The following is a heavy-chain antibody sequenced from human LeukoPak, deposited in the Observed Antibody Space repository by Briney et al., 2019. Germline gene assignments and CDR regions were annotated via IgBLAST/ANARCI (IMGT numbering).Heavy chain of an antibody. Sequence: PSETLSLTCTVSGYSISMGYYWAWIRQPPGKGLEWIGSIYSSGSTYYNSSLKSRVTISIDSSKNQVSLKMSSVTAADTAVYYCAKSGGYGLIDYWGQGTLVTVSS. CDR1: GYSISMGYY. CDR2: IYSSGST. J-gene: IGHJ4*01. V-gene: IGHV4-38-2*02. D-gene: IGHD6-25*01. CDR3: AKSGGYGLIDY.